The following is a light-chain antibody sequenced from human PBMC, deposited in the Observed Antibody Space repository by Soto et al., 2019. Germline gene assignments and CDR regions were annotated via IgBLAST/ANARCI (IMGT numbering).Light chain of an antibody. CDR1: QSVSSN. Sequence: EIVMTLSLATLSVSPGERAPLSCRASQSVSSNLAWYQQKPGQAPRLLIYGASTRATGIPARFSGSGSGTEFTLTISSLQSEDFAVYYCQQYNNWPPITFGQGTKVDIK. CDR2: GAS. CDR3: QQYNNWPPIT. V-gene: IGKV3-15*01. J-gene: IGKJ1*01.